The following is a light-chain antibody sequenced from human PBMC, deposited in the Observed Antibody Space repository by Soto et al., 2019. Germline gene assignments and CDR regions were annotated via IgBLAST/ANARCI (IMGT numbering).Light chain of an antibody. CDR3: PAWGASRNGWV. V-gene: IGLV1-44*01. Sequence: QSVLTQPPSASGTPGQRVTIPCSGSSSNIGSNTVNWYQQLPGTAPKLLIYSNNQRPSGVPDRFSGSKSGTSASLAISGLQSEDEADYYCPAWGASRNGWVFGGATKLTVL. CDR2: SNN. J-gene: IGLJ3*02. CDR1: SSNIGSNT.